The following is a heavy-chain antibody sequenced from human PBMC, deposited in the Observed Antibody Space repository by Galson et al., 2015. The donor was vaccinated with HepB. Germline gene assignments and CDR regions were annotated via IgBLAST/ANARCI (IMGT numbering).Heavy chain of an antibody. Sequence: SLRLSCAASGFTFSSYAMHWVRQAPGKGLEWVAVISYDGSNKYYADSVMGRFTISRDNSKNTLYLQMNSLRAEDTAVYYCARDGWDYFDYWGQGTLVTVSS. CDR2: ISYDGSNK. D-gene: IGHD1-26*01. CDR1: GFTFSSYA. V-gene: IGHV3-30*04. J-gene: IGHJ4*02. CDR3: ARDGWDYFDY.